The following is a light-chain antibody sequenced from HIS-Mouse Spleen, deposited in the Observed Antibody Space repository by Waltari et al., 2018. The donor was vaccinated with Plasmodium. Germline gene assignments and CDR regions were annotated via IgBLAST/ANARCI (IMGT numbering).Light chain of an antibody. CDR2: DAS. V-gene: IGKV1-13*02. J-gene: IGKJ4*01. CDR3: QQFNSYPLT. CDR1: QGISSA. Sequence: AIQLTQSPSSLSASVGDRVTITSRASQGISSALAWYQQKPGNAPKLLIYDASSLESGVPSKFSGSGSGTDFTLTISSLQPEDFATYYCQQFNSYPLTFGGGTKVEIK.